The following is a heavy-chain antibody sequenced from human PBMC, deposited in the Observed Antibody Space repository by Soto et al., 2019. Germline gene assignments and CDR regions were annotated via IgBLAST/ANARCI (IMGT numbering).Heavy chain of an antibody. J-gene: IGHJ3*02. CDR1: GYSFTNYW. Sequence: LGASLKISCKGFGYSFTNYWIGWVRQMPGKGLEWMGNISPGDSDTRYSPSFRGQVTLSADTSINTAYLHWSSLKASDTAMYYCARRNNPYYYDSSGFPLDFEIWGQGTMVTVSS. CDR2: ISPGDSDT. V-gene: IGHV5-51*01. CDR3: ARRNNPYYYDSSGFPLDFEI. D-gene: IGHD3-22*01.